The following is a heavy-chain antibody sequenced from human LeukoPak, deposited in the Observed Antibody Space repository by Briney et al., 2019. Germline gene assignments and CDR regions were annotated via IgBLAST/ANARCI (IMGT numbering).Heavy chain of an antibody. Sequence: SETLSLTCTVSGGSISSSSYYWGWIRQPPGKGLEWIGSIYYSGSTYYNPSLKSRVTISVDTSKNQFSLKLSSVTAADTAVYYCARDVYDSSGFNRFDPWGQGTLVTVSS. CDR2: IYYSGST. D-gene: IGHD3-22*01. J-gene: IGHJ5*02. CDR1: GGSISSSSYY. V-gene: IGHV4-39*07. CDR3: ARDVYDSSGFNRFDP.